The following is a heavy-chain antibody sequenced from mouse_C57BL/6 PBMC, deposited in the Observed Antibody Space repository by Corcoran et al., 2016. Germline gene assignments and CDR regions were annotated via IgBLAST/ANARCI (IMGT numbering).Heavy chain of an antibody. Sequence: QVTLKESGPGILQSSQTLSLTCSFSGFSLSTSGMGVSWIRQPSGKGLEWLAHIYWDDDKRYNPSLKSRLTISKDTSRNQVFLKITSVDTADTATYYCARRGSDYDYDGGFFDYWGQGTTLTVSS. CDR1: GFSLSTSGMG. CDR3: ARRGSDYDYDGGFFDY. J-gene: IGHJ2*01. D-gene: IGHD2-4*01. CDR2: IYWDDDK. V-gene: IGHV8-12*01.